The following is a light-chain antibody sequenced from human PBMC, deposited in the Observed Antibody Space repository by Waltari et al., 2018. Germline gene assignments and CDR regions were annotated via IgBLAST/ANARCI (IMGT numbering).Light chain of an antibody. J-gene: IGKJ4*01. CDR3: QQDDDLSLT. Sequence: DIQMTQSPSSLSASVGDRITITCQASQDISKFLNWYQQKTGKAPKLLIYDASNLETGVPSRFSGSGFGTDCSLTITRVQPEDIATYYCQQDDDLSLTFGGGTRVEFK. CDR2: DAS. CDR1: QDISKF. V-gene: IGKV1-33*01.